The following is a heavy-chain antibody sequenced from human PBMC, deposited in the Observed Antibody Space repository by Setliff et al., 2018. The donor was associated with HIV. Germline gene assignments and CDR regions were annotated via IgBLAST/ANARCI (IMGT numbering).Heavy chain of an antibody. CDR1: GYTFTSYY. CDR3: ARVRYCSGGSCYGGEYWFDP. J-gene: IGHJ5*02. V-gene: IGHV1-46*01. D-gene: IGHD2-15*01. Sequence: ASVKVSCKASGYTFTSYYIHWVRQAPGQGLEWMGVIHPSGGSTGYAQSFQDRVTMTRDTSTSTVYMELSSLRSEDTAVYYCARVRYCSGGSCYGGEYWFDPWGQGTLVTGSS. CDR2: IHPSGGST.